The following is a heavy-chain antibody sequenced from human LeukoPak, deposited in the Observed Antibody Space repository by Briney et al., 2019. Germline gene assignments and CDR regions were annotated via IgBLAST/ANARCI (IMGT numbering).Heavy chain of an antibody. D-gene: IGHD3-22*01. V-gene: IGHV1-69*13. Sequence: ASVKVSCKASGGTFSSDAISWVRQAAGQGLEGMGGIIPIFGTANYAQKFQGRVTITADESTSTAYMELSSLRSEDTAVYYCARCHDSSGYYYVPWDYWGQGTLVTVSS. J-gene: IGHJ4*02. CDR2: IIPIFGTA. CDR1: GGTFSSDA. CDR3: ARCHDSSGYYYVPWDY.